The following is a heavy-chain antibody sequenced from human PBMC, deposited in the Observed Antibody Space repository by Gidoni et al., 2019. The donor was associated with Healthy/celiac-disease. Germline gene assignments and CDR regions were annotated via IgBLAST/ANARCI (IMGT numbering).Heavy chain of an antibody. J-gene: IGHJ5*02. CDR1: GGSFSGYY. Sequence: QVQLQQRGAGLLKPSETLSLTCAVYGGSFSGYYWSWIRQPPGKGLEWIGEINHSGSTNYNPSLKSRVTISVDTSKNQFSLKLSSVTAADTAVYYCARVYASSLVSYDPWGQGTLVTVSS. D-gene: IGHD3-9*01. CDR3: ARVYASSLVSYDP. CDR2: INHSGST. V-gene: IGHV4-34*01.